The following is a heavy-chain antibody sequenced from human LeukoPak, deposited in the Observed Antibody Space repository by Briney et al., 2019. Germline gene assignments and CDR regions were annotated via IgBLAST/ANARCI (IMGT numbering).Heavy chain of an antibody. Sequence: ASVEVSCKASGYTFTSYGISWVRQAPGQGLEWMGWISAYNGNTNYAQKLQGRVTMTTDTSTSTAYMELRSLRSDDTAVYYCARGEDSSGTWWYYYYYGMDVWGQGTTVTVSS. V-gene: IGHV1-18*01. J-gene: IGHJ6*02. D-gene: IGHD6-19*01. CDR1: GYTFTSYG. CDR2: ISAYNGNT. CDR3: ARGEDSSGTWWYYYYYGMDV.